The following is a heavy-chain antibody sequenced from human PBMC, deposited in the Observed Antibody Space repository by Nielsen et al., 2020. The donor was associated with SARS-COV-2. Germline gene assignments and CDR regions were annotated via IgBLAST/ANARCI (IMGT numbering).Heavy chain of an antibody. V-gene: IGHV3-30*03. CDR3: ARVYSSGWY. Sequence: GESLKISCAASGFTFSSYVMHWVRQAPGKGLEWVAVISHDGNTKYYADSVKGRFTISRDNSKNTLYLQMNSLRAEDTAMYYCARVYSSGWYWGQGTLVTVSS. CDR1: GFTFSSYV. J-gene: IGHJ4*02. D-gene: IGHD6-19*01. CDR2: ISHDGNTK.